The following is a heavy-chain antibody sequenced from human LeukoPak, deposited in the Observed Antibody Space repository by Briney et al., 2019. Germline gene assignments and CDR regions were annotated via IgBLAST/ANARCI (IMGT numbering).Heavy chain of an antibody. CDR3: AKDLQLGDIVVVPGFPMDV. Sequence: GSLRLSCAASGFTFSSYGMHWVRQAPGKGLEWVAFIRYDGSNKYYADSVKGRFTISRDNSKNTLYLQMNSLRAEDTAVYYCAKDLQLGDIVVVPGFPMDVWGKGTTVTVSS. D-gene: IGHD2-2*01. CDR1: GFTFSSYG. J-gene: IGHJ6*03. CDR2: IRYDGSNK. V-gene: IGHV3-30*02.